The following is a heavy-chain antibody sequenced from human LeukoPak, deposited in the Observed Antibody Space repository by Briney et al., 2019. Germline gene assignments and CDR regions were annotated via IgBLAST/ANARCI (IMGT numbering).Heavy chain of an antibody. CDR2: SRDKANSYTT. Sequence: GGSLRLSCAASGLTFSDHYMDWVRQAPGKGLAWVGRSRDKANSYTTEYAASVKGRFTISTDDSNNSLFLHMNSLRTEDTAVYYCARGLGFGGGDYWGQGTLVTVSS. CDR3: ARGLGFGGGDY. V-gene: IGHV3-72*01. D-gene: IGHD2-15*01. CDR1: GLTFSDHY. J-gene: IGHJ4*02.